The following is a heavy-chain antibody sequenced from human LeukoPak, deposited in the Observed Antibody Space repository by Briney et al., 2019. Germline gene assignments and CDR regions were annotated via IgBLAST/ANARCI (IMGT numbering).Heavy chain of an antibody. D-gene: IGHD1-1*01. CDR2: IYHSGSP. CDR3: ARVNINNWHSCDY. Sequence: SETLSLTCAVSGGSISSNNWWGWVRQPPGKGLEWIGEIYHSGSPNYNPSLKSRVTISVDKSRNHFSLNLSSVTAADAAVYYCARVNINNWHSCDYWGQGTLVTVSS. CDR1: GGSISSNNW. V-gene: IGHV4-4*02. J-gene: IGHJ4*02.